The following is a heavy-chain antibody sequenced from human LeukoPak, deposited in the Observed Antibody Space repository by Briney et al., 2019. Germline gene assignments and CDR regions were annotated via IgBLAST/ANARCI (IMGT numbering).Heavy chain of an antibody. CDR2: INPDGSST. CDR1: EFTFSNYW. CDR3: ARGLAAAGNSFDS. J-gene: IGHJ4*02. Sequence: GGSLRLSCAASEFTFSNYWMHWVRQAPGKGLVWASRINPDGSSTRYADSVNGRFTISRDNAKNTLYLQMNSLRDEDTAVYYCARGLAAAGNSFDSWGQGTLVTVSS. D-gene: IGHD6-13*01. V-gene: IGHV3-74*01.